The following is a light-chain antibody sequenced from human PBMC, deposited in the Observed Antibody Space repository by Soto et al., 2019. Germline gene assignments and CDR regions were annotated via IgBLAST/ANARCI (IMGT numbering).Light chain of an antibody. V-gene: IGKV3-20*01. J-gene: IGKJ3*01. Sequence: EIVLTQSPGTLSLSPGERATLSCRAGQTITTNSLAWYQQKPDQAPRLLIYDVSSRATGVPDRFSGGVSETDFTLTVNRVEPEDFAMYYCQQYATSPFTFGPGTKVDIK. CDR2: DVS. CDR1: QTITTNS. CDR3: QQYATSPFT.